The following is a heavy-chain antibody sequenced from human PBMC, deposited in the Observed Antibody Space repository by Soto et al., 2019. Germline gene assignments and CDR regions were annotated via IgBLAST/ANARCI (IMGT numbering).Heavy chain of an antibody. D-gene: IGHD3-3*01. CDR3: ARVGDFWVHGDSYNWFDP. J-gene: IGHJ5*02. Sequence: SVKVSCKASGGTLSSYAISWVRQAPGQGLEWMGGIIPIFGTANYAQKFQGRVTITADESTSTAYMELSSLRSEDTAVYYCARVGDFWVHGDSYNWFDPWGQGTLVTVSS. CDR2: IIPIFGTA. CDR1: GGTLSSYA. V-gene: IGHV1-69*13.